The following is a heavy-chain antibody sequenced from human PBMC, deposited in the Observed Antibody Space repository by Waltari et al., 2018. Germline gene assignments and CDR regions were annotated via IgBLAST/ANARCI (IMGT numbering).Heavy chain of an antibody. Sequence: QVQLVQSGTAVTKPGASVEVSCQAFGYTFTAYFLHWVRQAPGQGLEWRGWLDPKTGDRNSAPRFQGRVTMTRDTSINTAYLKVTSLKSDDTAVYYCVRDVNDDPRGDYWGQGTLVTVSS. J-gene: IGHJ4*02. CDR2: LDPKTGDR. V-gene: IGHV1-2*02. CDR1: GYTFTAYF. D-gene: IGHD1-1*01. CDR3: VRDVNDDPRGDY.